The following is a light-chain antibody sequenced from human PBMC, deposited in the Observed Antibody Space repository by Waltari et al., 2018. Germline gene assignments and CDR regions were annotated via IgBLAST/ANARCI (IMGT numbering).Light chain of an antibody. Sequence: QSALTQPASASGSPGQSITISCSGISSDTGSDNLVSWYQQHPDRAPQLIVYETTKRPSGVSNRFSGSKSANTAALAISGLQAEDEAEYYCASWDDSLNGLVFGTGTKVIAL. J-gene: IGLJ1*01. V-gene: IGLV2-23*01. CDR1: SSDTGSDNL. CDR2: ETT. CDR3: ASWDDSLNGLV.